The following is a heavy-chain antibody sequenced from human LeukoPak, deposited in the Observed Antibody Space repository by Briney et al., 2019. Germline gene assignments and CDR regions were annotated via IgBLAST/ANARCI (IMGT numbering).Heavy chain of an antibody. CDR2: IWYDGSNK. CDR1: GFTFSSYG. V-gene: IGHV3-33*01. J-gene: IGHJ3*02. D-gene: IGHD3-10*01. CDR3: ARDLGSRADDAFDI. Sequence: PGGSLRLSCAASGFTFSSYGMHWVRLAPGKGLEWVAVIWYDGSNKYYADSVKGRFTISRDNSKNTLYLQMNSLRAEDTAVYYCARDLGSRADDAFDIWGQGTMVTVSS.